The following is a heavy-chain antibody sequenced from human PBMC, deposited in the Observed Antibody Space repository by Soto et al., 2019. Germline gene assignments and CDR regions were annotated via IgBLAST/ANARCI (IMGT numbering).Heavy chain of an antibody. J-gene: IGHJ4*02. D-gene: IGHD5-12*01. Sequence: GAPRLSCAASGFTFRSYWMHWVRQAPGKGLVWVSRIKGDGSETNYADSVKGRFTISRYNAKNTLYLQLNSLRAEDTAVYYCLRGNSGYGNFDYWGQGTRVTVSS. CDR1: GFTFRSYW. CDR2: IKGDGSET. CDR3: LRGNSGYGNFDY. V-gene: IGHV3-74*01.